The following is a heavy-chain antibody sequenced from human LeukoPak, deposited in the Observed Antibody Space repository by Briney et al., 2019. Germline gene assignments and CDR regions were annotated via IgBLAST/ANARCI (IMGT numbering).Heavy chain of an antibody. CDR1: GFTFSSYR. J-gene: IGHJ4*02. CDR2: INTDGTST. D-gene: IGHD4-11*01. Sequence: GGSLRLSCAASGFTFSSYRIHWVRHAPGKGLVWVSRINTDGTSTTYADSVKGRFTISRDNAKNTLYLQMNSLRAEDTAVYYCARADSNWSFNYWGQGTLVTVPS. CDR3: ARADSNWSFNY. V-gene: IGHV3-74*01.